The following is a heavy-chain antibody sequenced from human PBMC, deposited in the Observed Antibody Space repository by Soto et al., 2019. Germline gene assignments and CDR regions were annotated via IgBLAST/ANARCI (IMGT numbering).Heavy chain of an antibody. J-gene: IGHJ5*02. CDR2: ISGSGGST. CDR1: GFTFSSYA. Sequence: EVQLLESGGGLVQPGGSLRLSCAASGFTFSSYAMSWVRQAPGKGLEWVSAISGSGGSTYYADSVKGRFTISRDNSKNTLYLHMNSLRAEDTAVYYCAKDSPDIVLVPAANNWFDPWGQGTLVTVSS. V-gene: IGHV3-23*01. D-gene: IGHD2-2*01. CDR3: AKDSPDIVLVPAANNWFDP.